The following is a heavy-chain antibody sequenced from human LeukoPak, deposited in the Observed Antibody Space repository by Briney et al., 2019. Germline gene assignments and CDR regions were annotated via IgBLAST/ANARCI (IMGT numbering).Heavy chain of an antibody. CDR2: ISGSSSYT. J-gene: IGHJ4*02. CDR3: ARNVRGNSSWYEVGFDY. Sequence: GGSLRLSCAASRFTFSNYWMSWIRQAAGKGLEWVSHISGSSSYTKYADSVKGRFTISRDNAKNSLYLQMDSLRVEDTAVYYCARNVRGNSSWYEVGFDYWGQGSLVTVSS. V-gene: IGHV3-11*03. D-gene: IGHD6-13*01. CDR1: RFTFSNYW.